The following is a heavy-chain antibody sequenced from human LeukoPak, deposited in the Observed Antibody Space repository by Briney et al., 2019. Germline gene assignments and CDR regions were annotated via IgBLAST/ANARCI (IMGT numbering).Heavy chain of an antibody. V-gene: IGHV3-7*03. Sequence: GGSLRLSCAASGFTFSRHWMTWVRQAPGKGLEWVANIKEDGSKKNYVDSVKGRFTISRDNAEKSLYLQMNSLRAEDAAVYYCASVAGPYYYYYYGMNVWGQGTTVTVSS. J-gene: IGHJ6*02. D-gene: IGHD6-19*01. CDR1: GFTFSRHW. CDR2: IKEDGSKK. CDR3: ASVAGPYYYYYYGMNV.